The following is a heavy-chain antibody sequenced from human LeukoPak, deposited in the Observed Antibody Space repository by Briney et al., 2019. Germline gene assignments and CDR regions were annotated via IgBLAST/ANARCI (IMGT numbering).Heavy chain of an antibody. Sequence: PSQTLSLTCTVSGGSISSGSYYWSWIRQPPGKGLEWIGEINHSGSTNYNPSLKSRVTISVDTSKNQFSLKLSSVTAADTAVYYCARLFPGPTQCYDYWGQGTLVTVSS. CDR2: INHSGST. CDR1: GGSISSGSYY. D-gene: IGHD2-21*01. J-gene: IGHJ4*02. V-gene: IGHV4-39*07. CDR3: ARLFPGPTQCYDY.